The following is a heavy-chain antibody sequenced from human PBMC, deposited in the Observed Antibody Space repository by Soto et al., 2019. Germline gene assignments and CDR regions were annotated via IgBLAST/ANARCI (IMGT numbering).Heavy chain of an antibody. V-gene: IGHV3-23*01. CDR1: GFTFSDYV. CDR2: ISGNGGST. J-gene: IGHJ4*02. Sequence: EVQLLESGGGLVQPGGSLRLSCAASGFTFSDYVMTWVRQAPGKGLEWVSGISGNGGSTDYADSVKGRFTISRDNSKNRLYLQMNILRAEDTAVYYCARRWEGSGSYLDYWGQGTLVTVSA. CDR3: ARRWEGSGSYLDY. D-gene: IGHD3-10*01.